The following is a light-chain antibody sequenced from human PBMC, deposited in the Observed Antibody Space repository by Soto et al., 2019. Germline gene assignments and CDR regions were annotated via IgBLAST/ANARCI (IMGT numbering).Light chain of an antibody. Sequence: IVMTQSPATLSVSPGGRATLSCRASQTVSSNLAWYQQKPGQAPRLLIYGASTRATGIPDRFSGSGSGTEFTLSISSLQSEDFAVYYCQQYNNWPLTFGGGTKVDIK. J-gene: IGKJ4*01. CDR3: QQYNNWPLT. CDR2: GAS. CDR1: QTVSSN. V-gene: IGKV3-15*01.